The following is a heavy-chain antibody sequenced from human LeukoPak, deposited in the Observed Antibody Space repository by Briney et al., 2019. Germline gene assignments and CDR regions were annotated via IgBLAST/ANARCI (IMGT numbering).Heavy chain of an antibody. CDR2: ISGSGVNT. Sequence: QTGGSLRLSCAAPGITFSSYAMTWVRQAPGKGLEWVSAISGSGVNTYYADSVKGRFTISRDNSRNTVYLQMDSLRAEDTAVFYCARSQYSNSWLFDYWGQGTLVTVSS. CDR3: ARSQYSNSWLFDY. D-gene: IGHD6-13*01. J-gene: IGHJ4*02. V-gene: IGHV3-23*01. CDR1: GITFSSYA.